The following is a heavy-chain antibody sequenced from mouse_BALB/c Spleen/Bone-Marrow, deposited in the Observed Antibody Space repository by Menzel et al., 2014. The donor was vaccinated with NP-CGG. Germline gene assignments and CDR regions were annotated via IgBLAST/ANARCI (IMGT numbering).Heavy chain of an antibody. Sequence: EVKLVESGGGLVQPGGSLKLSCAASGFTFSSCTVSWVRQTPEKRLGWVAYISNGGGSTYYPDTVKGRFTISRDNAKNTLYLQMSSLKSEDTAMYYCARQLGLRWAMDYWGQGTSVTVSS. CDR1: GFTFSSCT. CDR3: ARQLGLRWAMDY. D-gene: IGHD3-1*01. V-gene: IGHV5-12-2*01. J-gene: IGHJ4*01. CDR2: ISNGGGST.